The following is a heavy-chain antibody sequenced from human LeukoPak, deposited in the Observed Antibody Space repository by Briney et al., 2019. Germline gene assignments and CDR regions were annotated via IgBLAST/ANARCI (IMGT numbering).Heavy chain of an antibody. J-gene: IGHJ6*03. D-gene: IGHD2-15*01. Sequence: ASVKVSCKASGYTFTGYYMHWVRQAPGQGLEWMGWINPNSGGTNYAQKLQGRVTMTTDTSTSTAYMELRSLRSDDTAVYYCARASIAESYYYYYMDVWGKGTTVTISS. CDR2: INPNSGGT. CDR3: ARASIAESYYYYYMDV. CDR1: GYTFTGYY. V-gene: IGHV1-2*02.